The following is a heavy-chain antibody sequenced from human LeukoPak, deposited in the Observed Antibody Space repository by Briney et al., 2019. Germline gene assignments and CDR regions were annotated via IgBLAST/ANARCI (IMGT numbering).Heavy chain of an antibody. CDR2: IYHSGST. J-gene: IGHJ5*02. CDR3: ARTPDANWFDP. CDR1: GYSISSGYY. Sequence: SETLSLTCAVSGYSISSGYYWGWIRHPPGKGLEWIGSIYHSGSTYYNRSLKSRVTISVDTSKNQFSLKLSSVTAADTAVYYCARTPDANWFDPWGQGTLVTVSS. V-gene: IGHV4-38-2*01.